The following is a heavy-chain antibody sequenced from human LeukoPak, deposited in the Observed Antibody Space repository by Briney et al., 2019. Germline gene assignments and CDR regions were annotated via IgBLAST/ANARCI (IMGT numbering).Heavy chain of an antibody. J-gene: IGHJ5*02. V-gene: IGHV4-34*01. D-gene: IGHD2-15*01. CDR2: INHSGST. CDR3: ARGWVAATYRYNWFDP. Sequence: PSETLSLTCAVYGGSFSGHYWSWIRQPPGKGLEWIGEINHSGSTNYNQSLKSRVTISVDTSKNRFSLKLSSMAAADTAVYYCARGWVAATYRYNWFDPWGQGTLVSVSS. CDR1: GGSFSGHY.